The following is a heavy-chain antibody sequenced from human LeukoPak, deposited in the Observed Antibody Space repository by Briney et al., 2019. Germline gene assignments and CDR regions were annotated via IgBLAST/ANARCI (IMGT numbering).Heavy chain of an antibody. Sequence: ASVKVSCKASGYTFTSYAMHWVRQAPGQRLEWMGWINAGNGNTKYSQKFQGRVTITRDTSASTAYMELSSLRSDDTAVYYCARDQYYDSSGYLPFDYWGQGTLVTVSS. J-gene: IGHJ4*02. CDR1: GYTFTSYA. CDR3: ARDQYYDSSGYLPFDY. CDR2: INAGNGNT. D-gene: IGHD3-22*01. V-gene: IGHV1-3*01.